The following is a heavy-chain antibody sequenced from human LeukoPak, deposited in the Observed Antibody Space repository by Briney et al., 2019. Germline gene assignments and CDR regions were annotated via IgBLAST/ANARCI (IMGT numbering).Heavy chain of an antibody. V-gene: IGHV3-23*01. CDR1: GFTVSSNY. Sequence: RTGGSLRLSCAASGFTVSSNYMSWVRQAPGKGLEWVSAISGSGGSTYYADSVKGRFTISRDNSKNTLYLQMNSLRAEDTAVYYCAKGSGYSSGWLPRQFDYWGQGTLVTVSS. J-gene: IGHJ4*02. CDR2: ISGSGGST. CDR3: AKGSGYSSGWLPRQFDY. D-gene: IGHD6-19*01.